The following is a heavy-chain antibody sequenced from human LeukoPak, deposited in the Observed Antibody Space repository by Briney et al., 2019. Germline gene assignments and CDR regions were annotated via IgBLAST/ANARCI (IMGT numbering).Heavy chain of an antibody. Sequence: GGSLRLSCAASGFTVSSNYVSWVRQAPGKGLEWVSVIYSGGSTYYADSVKGRFTISRDNSKNTLYLQMNSLRAEDTAVYYCARGPQYDTLTPMNWFDPWGQGTLVTVSS. D-gene: IGHD3-22*01. CDR3: ARGPQYDTLTPMNWFDP. V-gene: IGHV3-53*01. J-gene: IGHJ5*02. CDR1: GFTVSSNY. CDR2: IYSGGST.